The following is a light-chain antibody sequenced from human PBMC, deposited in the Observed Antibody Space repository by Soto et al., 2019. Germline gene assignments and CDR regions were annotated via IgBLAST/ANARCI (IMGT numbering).Light chain of an antibody. J-gene: IGKJ1*01. CDR3: QQYNGYWT. V-gene: IGKV1-5*03. Sequence: DIQMNQSPSTLSASVGDRVTITCRASQSISGSLAWYQQKPGKATRLLIYEASNLKSGVPSRFSGSGSGTHYILTISSLQPDDFASYYCQQYNGYWTFGQGTKVEIK. CDR1: QSISGS. CDR2: EAS.